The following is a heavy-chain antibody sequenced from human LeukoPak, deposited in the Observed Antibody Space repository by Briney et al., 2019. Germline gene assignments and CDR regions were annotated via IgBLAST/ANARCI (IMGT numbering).Heavy chain of an antibody. D-gene: IGHD3-3*01. CDR1: GFTFSSYA. CDR3: AKDHYWSIDY. J-gene: IGHJ4*02. CDR2: ISYDGSNK. Sequence: GGSLRLSCAASGFTFSSYAMHWVRRAPGKGLEWVAVISYDGSNKHYADSVKGRFTISRDIAKNTLYLQMNSLRAEDTGVYYCAKDHYWSIDYWGRGTLVTVSS. V-gene: IGHV3-30-3*01.